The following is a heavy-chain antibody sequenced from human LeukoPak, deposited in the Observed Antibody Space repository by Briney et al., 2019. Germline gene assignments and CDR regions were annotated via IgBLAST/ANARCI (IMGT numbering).Heavy chain of an antibody. J-gene: IGHJ4*01. CDR2: ISAYNGNT. Sequence: ASVKVSCKASGYPFDNFGLTWVRQAPGQGLEWMGWISAYNGNTHYAQKFRGRLTLTTETSTSTAYLELRSLKSDDTAVYYCARDRVGGDLTGVTLYWGQGTLVTVST. CDR3: ARDRVGGDLTGVTLY. CDR1: GYPFDNFG. D-gene: IGHD4-11*01. V-gene: IGHV1-18*01.